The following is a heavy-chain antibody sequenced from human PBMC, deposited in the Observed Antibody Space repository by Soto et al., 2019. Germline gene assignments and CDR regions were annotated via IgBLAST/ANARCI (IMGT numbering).Heavy chain of an antibody. J-gene: IGHJ6*02. Sequence: EVQLVESGVGLVQPGGSLRLSCAASGFTFSYYGMSWVRQAPGKGLEWVANIKKDGSEKYYVDSVKGRFTISRDNAKNSRYLQISSLRDVDEAVYFCVRGRTGMDVWGQGTTVTVSS. V-gene: IGHV3-7*05. CDR2: IKKDGSEK. CDR3: VRGRTGMDV. CDR1: GFTFSYYG.